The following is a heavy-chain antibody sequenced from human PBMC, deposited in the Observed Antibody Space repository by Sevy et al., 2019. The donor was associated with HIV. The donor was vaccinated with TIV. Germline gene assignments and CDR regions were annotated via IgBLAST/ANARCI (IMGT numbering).Heavy chain of an antibody. D-gene: IGHD3-22*01. J-gene: IGHJ3*02. V-gene: IGHV3-30-3*01. CDR2: ISYDGSNK. Sequence: GGSLRLSCAASGFTFSSYAMHWFRQAPGKGLEWVAVISYDGSNKYYADSVKGRFTISRDNSKNTLYLQMNSLRAEDTAVYYCARDSPTYYYDSSGSRGAFDIWGQGTMVTVSS. CDR1: GFTFSSYA. CDR3: ARDSPTYYYDSSGSRGAFDI.